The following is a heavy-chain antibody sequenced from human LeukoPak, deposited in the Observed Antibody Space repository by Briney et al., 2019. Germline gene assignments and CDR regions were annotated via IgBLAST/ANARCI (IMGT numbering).Heavy chain of an antibody. Sequence: SETLSLTCTVSGGSINSYYWTWIRQPAGKGLEWIGRIYTGGSANYNPSLESRVTMSVDTSKNQFSLKLNSVTAADTAVYYCARQEGGIVGPYWGQGTLVTVSS. D-gene: IGHD1-26*01. CDR1: GGSINSYY. V-gene: IGHV4-4*07. CDR3: ARQEGGIVGPY. CDR2: IYTGGSA. J-gene: IGHJ4*02.